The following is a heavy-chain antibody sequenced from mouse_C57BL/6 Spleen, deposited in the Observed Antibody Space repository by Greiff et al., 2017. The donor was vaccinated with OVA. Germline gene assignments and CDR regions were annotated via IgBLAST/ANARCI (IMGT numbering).Heavy chain of an antibody. Sequence: EVQLQQSGPELARPGASVKMSCKTSGYTFTSYWMHWVKQRPGQGLEWIGGIYPGNSDTSYNQKFQGKAKLTADTSASTAYMELSSLTNEDSAVYYYTRHYYGSSYDWYFDVWGPGTTVTVSS. J-gene: IGHJ1*01. D-gene: IGHD1-1*01. V-gene: IGHV1-5*01. CDR3: TRHYYGSSYDWYFDV. CDR1: GYTFTSYW. CDR2: IYPGNSDT.